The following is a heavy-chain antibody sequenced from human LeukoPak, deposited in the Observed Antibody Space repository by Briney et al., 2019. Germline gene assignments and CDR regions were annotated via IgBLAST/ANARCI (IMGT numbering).Heavy chain of an antibody. V-gene: IGHV4-30-4*07. Sequence: SETLSLTCAVSGGSISSGGYSWNWIRQPTGKGLEWIRYIYNSGSTSYNPSLKSRVTMSVDTSKNQFSLKLNSVTAADTAVYYCARGWGPAYCGGDCHRHFDYWGQGTLVTVSS. CDR1: GGSISSGGYS. CDR2: IYNSGST. CDR3: ARGWGPAYCGGDCHRHFDY. D-gene: IGHD2-21*02. J-gene: IGHJ4*02.